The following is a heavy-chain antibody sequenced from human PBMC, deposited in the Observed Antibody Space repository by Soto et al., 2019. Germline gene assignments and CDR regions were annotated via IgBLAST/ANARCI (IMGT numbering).Heavy chain of an antibody. D-gene: IGHD2-15*01. CDR1: GYTFTGYY. CDR3: ARGSVVVVADWFDP. Sequence: ASVKVSCKASGYTFTGYYMHWVRQAPGQGLEWMGWINPNSGGTNYAQKFQGRVTMTRDASISTAYMELSRLRSDDTAVYYCARGSVVVVADWFDPWGQGTLVTVSS. V-gene: IGHV1-2*02. CDR2: INPNSGGT. J-gene: IGHJ5*02.